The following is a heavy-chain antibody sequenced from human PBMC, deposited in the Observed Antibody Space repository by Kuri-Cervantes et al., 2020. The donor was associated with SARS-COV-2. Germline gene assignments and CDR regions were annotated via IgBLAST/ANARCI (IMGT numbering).Heavy chain of an antibody. CDR1: GFIFSNYW. CDR2: IKQDGSEE. V-gene: IGHV3-7*01. D-gene: IGHD3-3*01. Sequence: GGSLRLSCAASGFIFSNYWMSWVRQAPGKGLEWVANIKQDGSEEFYVDSVKGRFTVSRDNAKKSLFLQMNSLRAEDTAVYYCSGMLNDSWSGLLAFDIWGQGTMVTVSS. CDR3: SGMLNDSWSGLLAFDI. J-gene: IGHJ3*02.